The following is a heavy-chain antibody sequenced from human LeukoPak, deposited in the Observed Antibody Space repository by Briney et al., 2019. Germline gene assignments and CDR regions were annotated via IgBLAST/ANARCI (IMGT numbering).Heavy chain of an antibody. CDR2: LSYDGSDE. CDR1: GFTFRSYA. J-gene: IGHJ4*02. V-gene: IGHV3-30*04. CDR3: VRGFWFEKRGFDY. D-gene: IGHD3-10*01. Sequence: PGGSLRLSCAASGFTFRSYAMHWVRQAPGKGLEWVAILSYDGSDEYYADSVKGRFTISRDNSKSTLYLQMNSLRAEDTAVFYCVRGFWFEKRGFDYWGQGTLVTVSS.